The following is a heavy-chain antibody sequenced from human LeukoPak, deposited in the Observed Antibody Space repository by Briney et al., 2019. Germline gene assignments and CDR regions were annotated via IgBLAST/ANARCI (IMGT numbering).Heavy chain of an antibody. CDR1: GGSISSSSYY. CDR3: ARHNYGSGSVDY. Sequence: SETLSRTCTVSGGSISSSSYYWGWIRQPPGKGLEWIGSIYYSGSTYYNPSLKSRVTISADTSKNQFSLKLSSVTAADTAVYYCARHNYGSGSVDYWGQGTLVTVSS. J-gene: IGHJ4*02. V-gene: IGHV4-39*01. CDR2: IYYSGST. D-gene: IGHD3-10*01.